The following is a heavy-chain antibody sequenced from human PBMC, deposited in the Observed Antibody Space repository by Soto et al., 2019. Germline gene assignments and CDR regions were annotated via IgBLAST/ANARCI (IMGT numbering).Heavy chain of an antibody. D-gene: IGHD3-10*01. J-gene: IGHJ5*02. CDR1: GVPISSYDW. Sequence: QVHLEEAGPGLVRPSGNLSLTCTVSGVPISSYDWWTWVRQTPGKGMEWIGEIYHNGRTNYNPSLKSRVSLSIDKSKNQFSLNLHSLTAADTAVYYCARGTLIGSSTRNWFDPWGQGAQVNVSS. CDR3: ARGTLIGSSTRNWFDP. CDR2: IYHNGRT. V-gene: IGHV4-4*02.